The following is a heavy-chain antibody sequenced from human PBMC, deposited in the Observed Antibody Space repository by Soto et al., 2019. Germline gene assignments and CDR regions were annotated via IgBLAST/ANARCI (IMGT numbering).Heavy chain of an antibody. CDR3: ARDTMDYEASGELDF. J-gene: IGHJ4*02. CDR2: ISYDGSNK. Sequence: QVQLVESGGGVAQPGRSLRLSCAASGFTLSSYAMHWVRQAPGKGLEWVAVISYDGSNKYYADSVKGRFTISRDNPKNTLYLQMNSLRAEDTAVYYCARDTMDYEASGELDFWGQGTLVTVSS. D-gene: IGHD4-17*01. V-gene: IGHV3-30-3*01. CDR1: GFTLSSYA.